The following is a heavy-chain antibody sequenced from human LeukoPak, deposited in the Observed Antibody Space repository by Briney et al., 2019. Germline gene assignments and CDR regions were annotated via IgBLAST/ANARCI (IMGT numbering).Heavy chain of an antibody. D-gene: IGHD4-11*01. CDR2: IYYSGRI. CDR1: GCSMTGYD. V-gene: IGHV4-59*01. J-gene: IGHJ4*02. CDR3: ARLRGNYFPDY. Sequence: SETLSLTCGVSGCSMTGYDWTWIRQPPGKGLEWIGYIYYSGRINYNPALKSRLTISVDTSKNQFSLKLRSVTAADTAVYYCARLRGNYFPDYWGQGTLVTVSS.